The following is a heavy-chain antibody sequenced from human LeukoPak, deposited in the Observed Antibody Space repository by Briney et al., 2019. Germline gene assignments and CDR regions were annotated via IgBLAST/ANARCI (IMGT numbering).Heavy chain of an antibody. J-gene: IGHJ4*02. D-gene: IGHD3-22*01. CDR1: GGSIISYY. Sequence: SETLSLTCTVSGGSIISYYWCGIRQPPGMGLEWIGYIYYSGSTNYNPSLKSRVTISMDTSNYQFYLKLSSVTAADTAVYYCARGKQYYDRSGYSHLDYWGQGTLVTVSS. V-gene: IGHV4-59*01. CDR2: IYYSGST. CDR3: ARGKQYYDRSGYSHLDY.